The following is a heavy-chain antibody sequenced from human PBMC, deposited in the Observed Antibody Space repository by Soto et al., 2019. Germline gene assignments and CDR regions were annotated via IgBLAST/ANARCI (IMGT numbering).Heavy chain of an antibody. CDR3: AKTVSNYYYYGMDV. J-gene: IGHJ6*02. CDR1: GFTFSSYA. V-gene: IGHV3-23*01. CDR2: ISGSGGST. Sequence: PGGSLRLSCAASGFTFSSYAMSRVRQAPGKGLEWVSAISGSGGSTYYADSVRGRFTISRDNSKNTLYLQMNSLRAEDTAVYYCAKTVSNYYYYGMDVWGHGTTVTFSS.